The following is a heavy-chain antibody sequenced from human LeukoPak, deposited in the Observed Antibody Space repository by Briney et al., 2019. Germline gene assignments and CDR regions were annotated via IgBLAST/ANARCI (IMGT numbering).Heavy chain of an antibody. CDR1: GGSFSGYY. D-gene: IGHD3-22*01. CDR3: AKKTSGYYPGY. CDR2: INHSGST. V-gene: IGHV4-34*01. J-gene: IGHJ4*02. Sequence: SETLSLTCAVYGGSFSGYYWSWIRQPPGKGLERIGEINHSGSTNYNPSLKSRVTISVDTSKNQFSLKLSSVTAADTAVYYCAKKTSGYYPGYWGQGTLVTVSS.